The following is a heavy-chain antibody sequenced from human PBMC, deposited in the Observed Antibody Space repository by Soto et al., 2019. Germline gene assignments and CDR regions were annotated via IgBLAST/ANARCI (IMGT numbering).Heavy chain of an antibody. D-gene: IGHD4-4*01. CDR3: ARDGVPFYSNYVTGDWFDP. Sequence: GGSLRLSCAASGFPFSSYSMNWVRQAPGKGLEWVSYISSSSSTIYYADSVKGRFTISRDNAKNSLYLQMNSLRAEDTAVYYCARDGVPFYSNYVTGDWFDPWGQGTLVTVSS. V-gene: IGHV3-48*01. CDR2: ISSSSSTI. J-gene: IGHJ5*02. CDR1: GFPFSSYS.